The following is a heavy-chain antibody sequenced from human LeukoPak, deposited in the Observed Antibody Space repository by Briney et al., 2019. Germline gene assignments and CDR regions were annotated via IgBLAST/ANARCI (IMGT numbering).Heavy chain of an antibody. V-gene: IGHV1-69*04. J-gene: IGHJ4*02. CDR2: IIPILGIA. Sequence: SVKVSCKASGGTFSSYAISWVRQAPGQGLEWMGRIIPILGIANYAQKFQGRVTITADKSTSTAYMELSSLRSEDTAVYYCARRGNCGGECYSYYFDYWGQGTLVTVSS. CDR3: ARRGNCGGECYSYYFDY. D-gene: IGHD2-21*01. CDR1: GGTFSSYA.